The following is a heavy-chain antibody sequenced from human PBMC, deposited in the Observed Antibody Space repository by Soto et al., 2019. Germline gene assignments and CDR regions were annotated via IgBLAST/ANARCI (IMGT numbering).Heavy chain of an antibody. CDR3: SSGPGPSSVGTGDV. D-gene: IGHD2-2*01. CDR2: ISDDGART. J-gene: IGHJ4*02. V-gene: IGHV3-74*01. Sequence: PGGSLRLSCAASGFAFRVYWMHWVRQAPGKGLEWVSRISDDGARTDYADSVRGRFTISRDNANNALYLQMNALRGEDTAVYFCSSGPGPSSVGTGDVWGRGALVTVSS. CDR1: GFAFRVYW.